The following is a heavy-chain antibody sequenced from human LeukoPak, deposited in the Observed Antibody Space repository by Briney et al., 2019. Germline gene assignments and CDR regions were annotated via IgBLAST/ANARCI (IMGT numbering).Heavy chain of an antibody. CDR3: AKDALDYYDSSGYYFNWFDP. J-gene: IGHJ5*02. CDR1: GFTFSSYA. Sequence: GGSLRLSCAASGFTFSSYAMSWVRQAPRKGLEWVSAISGSGGSTYYADSVKGRFTISRDNSKNTLYLQMNSLRAEDTAVYYCAKDALDYYDSSGYYFNWFDPWGQGTLVTVSS. V-gene: IGHV3-23*01. D-gene: IGHD3-22*01. CDR2: ISGSGGST.